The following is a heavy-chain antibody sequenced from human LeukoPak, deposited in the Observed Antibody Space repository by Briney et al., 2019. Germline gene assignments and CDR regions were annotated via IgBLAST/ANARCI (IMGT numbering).Heavy chain of an antibody. V-gene: IGHV1-69*13. Sequence: ASVKVSCKASGYTFTSYGISWVRQAPGQGLEWMGGIIPIFGTANYAQKFQGRVTITADESTSTAYMELSSLRSEDTAVYYCARTIVVVPAAMSSWFDPWGQGTLVTVSS. CDR1: GYTFTSYG. CDR3: ARTIVVVPAAMSSWFDP. J-gene: IGHJ5*02. CDR2: IIPIFGTA. D-gene: IGHD2-2*01.